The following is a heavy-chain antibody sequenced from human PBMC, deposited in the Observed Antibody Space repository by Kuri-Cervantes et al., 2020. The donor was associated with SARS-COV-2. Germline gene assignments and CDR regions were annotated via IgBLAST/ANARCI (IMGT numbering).Heavy chain of an antibody. V-gene: IGHV3-33*01. CDR2: IWYDGINK. J-gene: IGHJ5*02. CDR3: ARDVRYSGSYQCTS. Sequence: GESLKISCAASGFTFSSYGMHWVRQAPGKGLEWVALIWYDGINKYYADSVKGRITISRDNSKNTLYLQMNSLRAEDTAVYYCARDVRYSGSYQCTSWGQGTVVTVSS. D-gene: IGHD1-26*01. CDR1: GFTFSSYG.